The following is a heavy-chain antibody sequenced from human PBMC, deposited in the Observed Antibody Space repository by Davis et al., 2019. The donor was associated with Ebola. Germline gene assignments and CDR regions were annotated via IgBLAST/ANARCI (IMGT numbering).Heavy chain of an antibody. D-gene: IGHD6-19*01. V-gene: IGHV3-30*02. Sequence: GESLKISCAASGFTFSSYSMDWVRQAPGKGLEWVAFIRYDGSNEYYADSVKGRFTISRDNSKNTLYLQMNSLRPEDTAVYYCAKDRSSGWTALGYWGQGTLVTVSS. CDR2: IRYDGSNE. CDR1: GFTFSSYS. CDR3: AKDRSSGWTALGY. J-gene: IGHJ4*02.